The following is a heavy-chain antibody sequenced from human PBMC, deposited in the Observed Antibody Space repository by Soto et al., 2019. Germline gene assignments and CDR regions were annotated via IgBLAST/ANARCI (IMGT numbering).Heavy chain of an antibody. D-gene: IGHD3-22*01. CDR1: GFTFSSYG. J-gene: IGHJ3*02. Sequence: GGSLRLSCAASGFTFSSYGMHWVRQAPGKGLEWVAVIWYDGSNKYYADSVKGRLTISRDNSKNTLYLQMNSLRAEDTAVYYCARDGTGYYGAFDIWGQGTMVTVSS. CDR3: ARDGTGYYGAFDI. CDR2: IWYDGSNK. V-gene: IGHV3-33*01.